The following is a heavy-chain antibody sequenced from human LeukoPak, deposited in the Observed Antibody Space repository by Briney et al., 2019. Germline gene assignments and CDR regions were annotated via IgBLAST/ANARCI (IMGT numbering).Heavy chain of an antibody. V-gene: IGHV4-38-2*02. CDR2: IYHSGST. D-gene: IGHD1-1*01. CDR1: GYSISSAYY. CDR3: ARDILLEAYMDV. Sequence: SETLSLTCAVSGYSISSAYYWGWIRQPPGKGLEWIGSIYHSGSTYYSPSLKSRVTISLDTSKNQFSLKLSSVTAADTAVYYCARDILLEAYMDVWGKGTTVTVSS. J-gene: IGHJ6*03.